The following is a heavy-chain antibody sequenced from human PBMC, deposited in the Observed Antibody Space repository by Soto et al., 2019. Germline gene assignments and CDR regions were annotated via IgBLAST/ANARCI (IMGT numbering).Heavy chain of an antibody. CDR3: ARGWSYTSRSYNWFDP. Sequence: QVQLVQSGAEVKKPGASVKVSCKASGYTFTGHYMHWVRQAPGQGLQWMGRINPNSGATNYAHKFQGRVTMTRDTSITTAYMDLTTLRSDDTAVYYCARGWSYTSRSYNWFDPWGQGTLVTVSS. CDR1: GYTFTGHY. D-gene: IGHD6-19*01. V-gene: IGHV1-2*02. J-gene: IGHJ5*02. CDR2: INPNSGAT.